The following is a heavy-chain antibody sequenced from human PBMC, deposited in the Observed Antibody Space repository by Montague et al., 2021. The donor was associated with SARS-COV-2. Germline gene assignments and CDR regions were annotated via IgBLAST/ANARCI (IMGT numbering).Heavy chain of an antibody. J-gene: IGHJ5*02. D-gene: IGHD1-26*01. V-gene: IGHV4-59*08. CDR2: YYSGST. CDR1: GASINSRY. CDR3: ARQGGSNYGWFDP. Sequence: SQTLSLTCTVSGASINSRYWSWIRQPPGKGLEWIGYYYSGSTKYNPSLKSRVTISVDTSKNQFSVKVTSVTAADTAVYYCARQGGSNYGWFDPWGREPWSPSPQ.